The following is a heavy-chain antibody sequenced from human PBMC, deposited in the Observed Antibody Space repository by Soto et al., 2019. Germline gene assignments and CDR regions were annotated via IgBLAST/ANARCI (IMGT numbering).Heavy chain of an antibody. V-gene: IGHV4-4*02. CDR1: GDSLSSDNW. Sequence: PSETLSLTCAVSGDSLSSDNWWTWVRQPPGKGLEWIGDIYYSGSINYNPSLKSRVTISVDTSKNQFSLKLSSVTAADTAVYYCARHYYDFWSGYPGRLDYWGQGTLVTV. CDR3: ARHYYDFWSGYPGRLDY. J-gene: IGHJ4*02. D-gene: IGHD3-3*01. CDR2: IYYSGSI.